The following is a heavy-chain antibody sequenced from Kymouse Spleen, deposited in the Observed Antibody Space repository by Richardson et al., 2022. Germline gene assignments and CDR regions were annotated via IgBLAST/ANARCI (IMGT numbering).Heavy chain of an antibody. CDR2: INHSGST. Sequence: QVQLQQWGAGLLKPSETLSLTCAVYGGSFSGYYWSWIRQPPGKGLEWIGEINHSGSTNYNPSLKSRVTISVDTSKNQFSLKLSSVTAADTAVYYCARETTVTTHYFDYWGQGTLVTVSS. J-gene: IGHJ4*02. V-gene: IGHV4-34*01. CDR3: ARETTVTTHYFDY. D-gene: IGHD4-17*01. CDR1: GGSFSGYY.